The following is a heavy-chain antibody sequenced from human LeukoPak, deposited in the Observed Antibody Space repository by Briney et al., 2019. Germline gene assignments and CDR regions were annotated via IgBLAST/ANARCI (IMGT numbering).Heavy chain of an antibody. D-gene: IGHD2-21*02. CDR1: GFSFAYYA. Sequence: PGTSLRLSCAASGFSFAYYAMHWVRQAPGKGLEWVSLITANGDSTYYADSVKGRFTISRDNSKNSLSLQMNSLRTEDTALYYCAKDIEAGTAGFSFDYWGQGTLVAVSS. J-gene: IGHJ4*02. V-gene: IGHV3-43*02. CDR2: ITANGDST. CDR3: AKDIEAGTAGFSFDY.